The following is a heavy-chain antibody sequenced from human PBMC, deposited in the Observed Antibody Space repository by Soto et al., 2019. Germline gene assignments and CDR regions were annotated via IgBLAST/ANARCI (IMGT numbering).Heavy chain of an antibody. D-gene: IGHD3-16*01. CDR1: GFTFSSYA. V-gene: IGHV3-23*01. J-gene: IGHJ4*02. CDR2: ISGSGGGT. CDR3: AKDRPPAVASPLGEFDY. Sequence: PGGSLRLSCAASGFTFSSYAMNWVRQAPEKGLEWVSAISGSGGGTYYADSVRGRFTISRDNSKNMLYLQMNNLRAEDTAVYYCAKDRPPAVASPLGEFDYWGQGTLVTVSS.